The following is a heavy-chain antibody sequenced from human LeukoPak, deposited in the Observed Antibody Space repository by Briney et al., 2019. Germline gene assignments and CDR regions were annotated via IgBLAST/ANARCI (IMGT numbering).Heavy chain of an antibody. V-gene: IGHV3-23*01. D-gene: IGHD3-22*01. CDR3: AKAYYDSTPLYYFDY. CDR2: ISGSGGST. Sequence: GGSLRLSCAASGVTFSSYAMSWGRQAPGKGLEWVSAISGSGGSTYYADSVKGRFTISRDNSKSTLYLQMNSLRAEDTAVYYCAKAYYDSTPLYYFDYWGQGTLVTVSS. CDR1: GVTFSSYA. J-gene: IGHJ4*02.